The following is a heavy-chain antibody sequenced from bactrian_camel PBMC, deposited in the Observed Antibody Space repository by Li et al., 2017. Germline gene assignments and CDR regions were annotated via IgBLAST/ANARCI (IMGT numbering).Heavy chain of an antibody. CDR1: GFTFSNTY. J-gene: IGHJ6*01. Sequence: VQLVESGGGAVQPGGSLRLSCAASGFTFSNTYMTWVRQAPGKGLEWVTGIVSDGSSTYYADSVKGRFTISRDNAKNTVYLQMNSLKSEDTALYYCVTALRGGTWYAERGGGFAYWGQGTQVTVS. V-gene: IGHV3S6*01. CDR2: IVSDGSST. CDR3: VTALRGGTWYAERGGGFAY. D-gene: IGHD6*01.